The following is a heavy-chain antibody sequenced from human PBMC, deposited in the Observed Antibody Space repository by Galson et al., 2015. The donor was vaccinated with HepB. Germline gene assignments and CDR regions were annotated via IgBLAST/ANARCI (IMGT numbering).Heavy chain of an antibody. CDR3: AREKVGYYYYGMDV. V-gene: IGHV1-2*04. J-gene: IGHJ6*02. CDR1: GYTFTGYY. CDR2: INPNSGGT. Sequence: SVKVSCKASGYTFTGYYMHWVRQAPGQGLEWMGWINPNSGGTNYAQKFQGWVTMTRDTSISTAYMELSRLRSDDTAVYYCAREKVGYYYYGMDVWGQGTTVTVSS.